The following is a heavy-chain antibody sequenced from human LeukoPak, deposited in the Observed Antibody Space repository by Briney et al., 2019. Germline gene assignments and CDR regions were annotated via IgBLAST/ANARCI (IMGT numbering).Heavy chain of an antibody. CDR2: ISSNGGST. Sequence: GGSLRLSCAASGFTFSSYAMHWVRQAPGKGLEYVSAISSNGGSTYYANSVKGRFTISRDNSKNTLYLQMGSLRAEDMAVYYCARKDFNTAGFAYWAQGTLVTVSS. D-gene: IGHD5-18*01. J-gene: IGHJ4*02. CDR1: GFTFSSYA. V-gene: IGHV3-64*01. CDR3: ARKDFNTAGFAY.